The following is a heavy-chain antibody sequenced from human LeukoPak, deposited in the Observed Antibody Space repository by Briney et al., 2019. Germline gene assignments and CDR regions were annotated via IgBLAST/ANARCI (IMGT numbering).Heavy chain of an antibody. Sequence: GGSLRLSCAASGFTFNDYYMSWIRQAPGKGLEWVSYISSSSSYTNYADSVKGRFTISRDNAKNSLYLQMNSLRAEDTAVYYCARGLGGYSGYDFDYWGQGTLVTVSS. CDR1: GFTFNDYY. CDR3: ARGLGGYSGYDFDY. V-gene: IGHV3-11*06. D-gene: IGHD5-12*01. CDR2: ISSSSSYT. J-gene: IGHJ4*02.